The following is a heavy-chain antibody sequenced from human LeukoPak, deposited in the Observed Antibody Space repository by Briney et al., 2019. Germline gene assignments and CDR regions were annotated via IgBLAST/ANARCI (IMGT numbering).Heavy chain of an antibody. Sequence: GGSLRLSCAASGFTFSSYGMHWVRQAPGKGLEWVAVIWYDGSNKYYAGSVKGRFTISRDNSKNTLYLQMNSLRAEDTAVYYCAKDRRIRCSSGWSHFDYWGQGTLVTVSS. CDR3: AKDRRIRCSSGWSHFDY. J-gene: IGHJ4*02. V-gene: IGHV3-33*06. CDR1: GFTFSSYG. CDR2: IWYDGSNK. D-gene: IGHD6-19*01.